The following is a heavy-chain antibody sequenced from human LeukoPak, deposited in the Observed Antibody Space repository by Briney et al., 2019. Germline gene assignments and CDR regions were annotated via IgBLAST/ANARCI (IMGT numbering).Heavy chain of an antibody. D-gene: IGHD6-19*01. J-gene: IGHJ4*02. Sequence: EASVKVSCKASGYTFTDYNLHWVRQAPGEGVEWMGWINPKSGGTKLAQKHQGGVTMTADTSIDTAYLELSNLKSDDTAIYYCARSSSGWPLYFDCWGQGTLVTVSS. CDR1: GYTFTDYN. V-gene: IGHV1-2*02. CDR3: ARSSSGWPLYFDC. CDR2: INPKSGGT.